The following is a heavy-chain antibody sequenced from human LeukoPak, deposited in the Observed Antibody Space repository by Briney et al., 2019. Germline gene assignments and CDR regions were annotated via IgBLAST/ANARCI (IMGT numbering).Heavy chain of an antibody. J-gene: IGHJ4*02. V-gene: IGHV3-11*01. D-gene: IGHD3-10*01. CDR2: ISSSVSTI. CDR3: ARGGVQPFDY. CDR1: GFTISDYY. Sequence: PSVSLTLSCAASGFTISDYYMSWIRQAPGQGLEGVSYISSSVSTIYYADSGKGLFTISRENSKNSLYLQMKSRSAEETAMYYCARGGVQPFDYWGQGTLVPVSS.